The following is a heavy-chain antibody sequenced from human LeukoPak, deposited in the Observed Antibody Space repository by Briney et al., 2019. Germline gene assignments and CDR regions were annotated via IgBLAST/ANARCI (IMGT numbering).Heavy chain of an antibody. Sequence: GGSLRLSCAASGFTVSTNYMTWVRQAPGKGLEWVSITYSGGSTYYADSVKSRFTISRDNSRNTLYLQMNSLKAEDTAVYYCTRYGAGTQYDYWGQGTLVTVSS. CDR2: TYSGGST. V-gene: IGHV3-66*01. CDR1: GFTVSTNY. D-gene: IGHD3-10*01. CDR3: TRYGAGTQYDY. J-gene: IGHJ4*02.